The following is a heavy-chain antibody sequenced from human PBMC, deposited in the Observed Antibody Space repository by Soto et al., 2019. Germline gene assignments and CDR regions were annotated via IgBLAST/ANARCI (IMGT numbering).Heavy chain of an antibody. Sequence: GGSLRLSCAASGFTVSSNYMSWVRQAPGKGLEWVSVIYSGGSTYYADSVKGRFTISRDNSKNTLYLQMNSLRAEDTAVYYCAKDSRLGWLLLFTWIRPFDYWGQGTLVTVSS. CDR2: IYSGGST. V-gene: IGHV3-66*01. D-gene: IGHD3-22*01. CDR3: AKDSRLGWLLLFTWIRPFDY. J-gene: IGHJ4*02. CDR1: GFTVSSNY.